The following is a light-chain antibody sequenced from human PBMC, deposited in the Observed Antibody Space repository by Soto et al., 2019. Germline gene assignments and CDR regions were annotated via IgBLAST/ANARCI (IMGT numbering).Light chain of an antibody. CDR3: QQSLTMPFT. V-gene: IGKV1-39*01. J-gene: IGKJ5*01. CDR1: QSINNY. CDR2: SAS. Sequence: DIQMTQSPASLSVSVGDRVTITCRASQSINNYLNWYQQKPGQAPKLLIRSASTLQRGVPSRFSGSGSRTDFTLTITSLQPDDIATYYCQQSLTMPFTFGHGTRLHIK.